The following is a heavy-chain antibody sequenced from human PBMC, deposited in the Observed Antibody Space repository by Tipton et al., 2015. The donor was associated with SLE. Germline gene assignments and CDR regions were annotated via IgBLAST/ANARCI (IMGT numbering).Heavy chain of an antibody. V-gene: IGHV3-23*01. CDR3: ARGDFLDGFDY. CDR2: FNSAGST. J-gene: IGHJ4*02. Sequence: GSLRLSCAASGFTFATYAMAWVRQAPGKGLEWVSAFNSAGSTFYADSVKGRFTMSRDNSKNTVSLQMDSLRVEDTATYYCARGDFLDGFDYWGQGTLVTVSS. CDR1: GFTFATYA. D-gene: IGHD2/OR15-2a*01.